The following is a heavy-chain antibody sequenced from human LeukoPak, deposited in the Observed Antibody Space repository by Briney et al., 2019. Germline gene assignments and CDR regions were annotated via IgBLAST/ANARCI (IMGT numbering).Heavy chain of an antibody. CDR3: ARELNCSGGSCYSRWFDP. Sequence: PSETLSLTCTVSGGSISSYYWSWIRQPLEKGLEWIGHIYYSGSTNYNPSLKSRVTISVDTSKNQFSLKLSSVTAADTAVYYCARELNCSGGSCYSRWFDPWGQGTLVTVSS. V-gene: IGHV4-59*01. J-gene: IGHJ5*02. CDR1: GGSISSYY. CDR2: IYYSGST. D-gene: IGHD2-15*01.